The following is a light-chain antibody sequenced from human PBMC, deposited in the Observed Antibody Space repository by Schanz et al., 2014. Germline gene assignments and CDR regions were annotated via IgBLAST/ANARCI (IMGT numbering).Light chain of an antibody. CDR3: CSYAGSYTWV. CDR1: SSDVGSYNL. Sequence: QSALTQPVSVSGSPGQSITISCTGTSSDVGSYNLVSWYQQHPGKAPKLMIYEGSKRPSGVSNRISGSKSGNTASLTISGVQAEDEADYYCCSYAGSYTWVFGGGTKLTVL. J-gene: IGLJ2*01. V-gene: IGLV2-23*01. CDR2: EGS.